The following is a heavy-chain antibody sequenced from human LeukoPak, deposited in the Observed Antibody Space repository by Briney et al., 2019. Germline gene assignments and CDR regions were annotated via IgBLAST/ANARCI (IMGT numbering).Heavy chain of an antibody. Sequence: GGSLRLSCAASGFTFSSYWMHWVRQGPGKGPVWVSRVNSDGSSIRYADSVKGRFTISRDNAKNTLSLQMNSLRAEDTAVYYCARSHYYDSSDFYYYYGLDVWGQGTTVIVSS. J-gene: IGHJ6*02. CDR3: ARSHYYDSSDFYYYYGLDV. V-gene: IGHV3-74*01. CDR1: GFTFSSYW. D-gene: IGHD3-22*01. CDR2: VNSDGSSI.